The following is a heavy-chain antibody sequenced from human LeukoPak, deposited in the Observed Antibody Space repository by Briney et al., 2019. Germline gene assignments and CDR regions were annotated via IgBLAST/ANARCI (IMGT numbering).Heavy chain of an antibody. D-gene: IGHD3-10*01. Sequence: GGSLRLSCGASGFTFSSYGMHWVRQAPGKGLEWVSAISGSGGSTYYADSVKGRFTISRDNSKNTLYLQMNSLGAEDTAVYYCAKDRRAGSYDYWGQGTLVTVSS. CDR2: ISGSGGST. J-gene: IGHJ4*02. CDR3: AKDRRAGSYDY. V-gene: IGHV3-23*01. CDR1: GFTFSSYG.